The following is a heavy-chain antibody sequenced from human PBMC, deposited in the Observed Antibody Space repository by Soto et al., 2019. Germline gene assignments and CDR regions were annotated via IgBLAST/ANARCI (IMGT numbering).Heavy chain of an antibody. V-gene: IGHV3-23*01. J-gene: IGHJ4*02. CDR2: MSGSSSTT. Sequence: PGGSMRLSGATSGLTFSNYAMSWVRQAPGGGLEWVSSMSGSSSTTYYADSVKGRFTISRDRSKNTLYLQMSSLRAEDTALYYCAKNQERELPRVIDFWGQGTLVTVSS. CDR3: AKNQERELPRVIDF. D-gene: IGHD1-7*01. CDR1: GLTFSNYA.